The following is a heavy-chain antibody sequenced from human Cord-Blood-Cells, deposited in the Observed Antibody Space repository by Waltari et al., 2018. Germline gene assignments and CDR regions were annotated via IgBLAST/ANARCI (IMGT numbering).Heavy chain of an antibody. J-gene: IGHJ3*02. D-gene: IGHD3-16*01. CDR3: ASLENEVGKYDAFDI. CDR2: ISISSSYI. V-gene: IGHV3-21*01. Sequence: EVQLVESGGGLVKPGGSLRLSCAASGFTFSSYSMNWVRQAPGKGLEWVSSISISSSYIYYADSVKGRFTISRDNAKNSLYLQMNSLRAEDTAVYYCASLENEVGKYDAFDIWGQGTMVTVSS. CDR1: GFTFSSYS.